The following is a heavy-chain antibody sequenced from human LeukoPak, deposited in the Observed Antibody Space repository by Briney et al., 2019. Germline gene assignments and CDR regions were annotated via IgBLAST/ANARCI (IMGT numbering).Heavy chain of an antibody. CDR2: IIPTFGTA. CDR3: ARDGVAARFDY. V-gene: IGHV1-69*13. J-gene: IGHJ4*02. D-gene: IGHD6-13*01. Sequence: GASVKVSCKASGGTFSSYAISWVRQAPGQGLEWMGGIIPTFGTANYAQKFQGRVTITADESTGTAYMELSSLRSEDTAVYYCARDGVAARFDYWGQGTLVTVSS. CDR1: GGTFSSYA.